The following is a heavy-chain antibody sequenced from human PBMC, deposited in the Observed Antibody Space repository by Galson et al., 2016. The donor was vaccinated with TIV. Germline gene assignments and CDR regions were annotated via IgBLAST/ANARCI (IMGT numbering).Heavy chain of an antibody. CDR3: TRGGGGAYTFDAFDI. J-gene: IGHJ3*02. CDR1: GYTFTNYF. Sequence: SVKVSCKASGYTFTNYFMHWVRQAPGQGLEWMGIIHPNGGANYAQKFQGRVTLTRDTSISTVYMELSRLKSHDTAVYFCTRGGGGAYTFDAFDIWGQGTMVTVSS. D-gene: IGHD2/OR15-2a*01. V-gene: IGHV1-2*02. CDR2: IHPNGGA.